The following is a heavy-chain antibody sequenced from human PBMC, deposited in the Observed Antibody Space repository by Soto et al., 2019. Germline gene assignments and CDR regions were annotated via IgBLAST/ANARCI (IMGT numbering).Heavy chain of an antibody. J-gene: IGHJ4*02. V-gene: IGHV4-31*03. D-gene: IGHD4-17*01. CDR2: IYYSGST. Sequence: QVQLQESGPGLVKPSQTLSLTCTVSGGSISSGGYYWSWIRQHPGKGLEWIGYIYYSGSTYYNPSLKSRVTISVDTSKNQFSLKLSSVTASDTAVYYCARDSNYGGYYFDYWGQGTLVTVSS. CDR3: ARDSNYGGYYFDY. CDR1: GGSISSGGYY.